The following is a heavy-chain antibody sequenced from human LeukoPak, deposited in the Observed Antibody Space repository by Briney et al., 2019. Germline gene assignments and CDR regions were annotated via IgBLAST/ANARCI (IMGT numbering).Heavy chain of an antibody. CDR3: ARGARIAARPYFDY. CDR1: GGSFSGYY. CDR2: INHSGST. J-gene: IGHJ4*02. Sequence: SETLSLTCAVYGGSFSGYYWSWTRQPPGKGLEWIGEINHSGSTNYNPSLKSRVTISVDTSKNQFSLKLSSVTAADTAVYYCARGARIAARPYFDYWGQGTLVTVSS. D-gene: IGHD6-6*01. V-gene: IGHV4-34*01.